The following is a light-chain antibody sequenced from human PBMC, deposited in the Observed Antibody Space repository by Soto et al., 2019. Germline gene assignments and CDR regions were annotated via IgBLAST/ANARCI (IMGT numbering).Light chain of an antibody. V-gene: IGKV4-1*01. CDR2: WAS. Sequence: DIVMTQSPDSLAVSLGERATINCKSSQSILYRSNNKNYLAWYRQKPGQPPKLLIYWASIRESGVPDRISGXXXXXXXXXXXXXLQAEDVAVYYCQQYYSTPPYTFGQGTKLEIK. CDR1: QSILYRSNNKNY. J-gene: IGKJ2*01. CDR3: QQYYSTPPYT.